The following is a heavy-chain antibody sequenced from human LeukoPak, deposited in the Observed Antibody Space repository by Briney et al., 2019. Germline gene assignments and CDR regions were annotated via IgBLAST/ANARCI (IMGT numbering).Heavy chain of an antibody. CDR1: GGSISSGSYY. Sequence: SQTLSLTCTVSGGSISSGSYYWSWIRQPAGRGLEWIGRIYTSGSTNYNPSLKSRVTISVDTSKNQFSLKLSSVTAADTAVYYCARAYYDSSGYYPDAFDIWGQGTMVTVSS. V-gene: IGHV4-61*02. D-gene: IGHD3-22*01. CDR3: ARAYYDSSGYYPDAFDI. CDR2: IYTSGST. J-gene: IGHJ3*02.